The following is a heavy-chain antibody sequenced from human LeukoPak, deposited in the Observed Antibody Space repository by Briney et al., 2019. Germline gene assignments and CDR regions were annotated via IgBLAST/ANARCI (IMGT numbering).Heavy chain of an antibody. V-gene: IGHV1-8*01. D-gene: IGHD6-6*01. CDR2: MNPNSGNT. J-gene: IGHJ4*02. Sequence: ASVKVSCKASGYTFTSYDINWVRQATGQGLEWMGWMNPNSGNTGYAQKFQGRVTMTRDTSISTAYMELSRLRSDDTAVYYCARDQSYSSSPFDYWGQGTLVTVSS. CDR3: ARDQSYSSSPFDY. CDR1: GYTFTSYD.